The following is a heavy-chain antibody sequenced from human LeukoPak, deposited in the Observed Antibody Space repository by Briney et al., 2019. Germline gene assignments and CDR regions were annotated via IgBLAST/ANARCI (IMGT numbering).Heavy chain of an antibody. J-gene: IGHJ4*02. CDR2: IIPIFGTA. D-gene: IGHD2-21*02. V-gene: IGHV1-69*13. CDR3: ATSGVAYCGGDCQPYFDY. CDR1: GGTFSSYA. Sequence: ASVKVSCKASGGTFSSYAISWVRQAPGQGLEWMGGIIPIFGTANYAQKFQGRVTITADESTSTAYMELSSLRSEDTAVYYCATSGVAYCGGDCQPYFDYWGQGTLVTVSS.